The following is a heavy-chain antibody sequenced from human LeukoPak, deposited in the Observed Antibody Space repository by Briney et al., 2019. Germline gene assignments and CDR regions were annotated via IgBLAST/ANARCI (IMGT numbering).Heavy chain of an antibody. Sequence: SETLSLTCTVSGASISSSSYYWGWIRQPPGNGLEWIGTIYSSGSTYYIPSLKSRLTISVDTSKNQFSLKLVSVTAADTAVYYCARHSSSWSPNPDYWGQGTLVTVSS. J-gene: IGHJ4*02. D-gene: IGHD6-13*01. V-gene: IGHV4-39*01. CDR1: GASISSSSYY. CDR2: IYSSGST. CDR3: ARHSSSWSPNPDY.